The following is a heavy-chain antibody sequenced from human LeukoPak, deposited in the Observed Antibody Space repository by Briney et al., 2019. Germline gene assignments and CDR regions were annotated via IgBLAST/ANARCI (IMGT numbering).Heavy chain of an antibody. CDR1: GFTFSSYS. Sequence: GGSLRLSCAASGFTFSSYSMNWVRQAPGKGLEWVSSISSSSSYIYYADSVKGRFTISRDNAKNSLYLQMNSLRAEDTAVYYCARVGGIAAPTHYMDVWGKGTTVTVSS. J-gene: IGHJ6*03. CDR2: ISSSSSYI. V-gene: IGHV3-21*01. CDR3: ARVGGIAAPTHYMDV. D-gene: IGHD6-6*01.